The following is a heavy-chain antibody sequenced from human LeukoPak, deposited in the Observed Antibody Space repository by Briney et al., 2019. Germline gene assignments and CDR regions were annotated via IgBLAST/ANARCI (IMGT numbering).Heavy chain of an antibody. CDR3: ARLEYSSIWYFDY. D-gene: IGHD6-13*01. CDR2: ISSSGTTI. J-gene: IGHJ4*02. CDR1: GFTFSSYE. V-gene: IGHV3-48*03. Sequence: PGGSLRLSSAASGFTFSSYEMNWVRQAPGKGLEWISYISSSGTTIYYADSVKGRFSISRDIAKNSVYLQMNSLRAEDTAVYYCARLEYSSIWYFDYWGQGTLVTVSS.